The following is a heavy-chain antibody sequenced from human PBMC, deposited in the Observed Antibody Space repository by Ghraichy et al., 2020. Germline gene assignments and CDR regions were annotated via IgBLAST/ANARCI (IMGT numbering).Heavy chain of an antibody. D-gene: IGHD2-2*01. CDR3: ARAPWAGIVVVPAEISGMDV. CDR1: GFTFSRYS. J-gene: IGHJ6*02. V-gene: IGHV3-21*01. Sequence: GGSLRLSCAASGFTFSRYSMNWVRQAPGKGLEWVSFISSSYGYIYYADSVKGRFTISRDNAKNSLSLHMHSLRAEDTAVYYCARAPWAGIVVVPAEISGMDVWGQGTTVTVSS. CDR2: ISSSYGYI.